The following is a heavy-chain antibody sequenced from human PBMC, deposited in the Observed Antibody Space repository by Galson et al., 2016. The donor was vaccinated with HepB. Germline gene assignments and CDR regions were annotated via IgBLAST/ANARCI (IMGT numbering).Heavy chain of an antibody. Sequence: SVKVSCKASGYMFSNFGITWVRQAPGQGLEWMGWISAYNGNTNYAQKFQGRVTMTTDATPSTAYMELRSLRSDDTAVYYCARRERHYYDSSGLDYWGPGTLVTVSS. CDR3: ARRERHYYDSSGLDY. CDR2: ISAYNGNT. V-gene: IGHV1-18*01. J-gene: IGHJ4*02. D-gene: IGHD3-22*01. CDR1: GYMFSNFG.